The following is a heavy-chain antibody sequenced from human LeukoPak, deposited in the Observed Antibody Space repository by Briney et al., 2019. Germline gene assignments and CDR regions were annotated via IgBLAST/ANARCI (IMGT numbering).Heavy chain of an antibody. D-gene: IGHD3-10*01. CDR2: INPNSGGT. CDR3: ARVMYYYCSVIMYV. V-gene: IGHV1-2*02. J-gene: IGHJ6*03. CDR1: GYTFTGYY. Sequence: GASVKVSCKGSGYTFTGYYMHWVRQAPGQGIEWVGWINPNSGGTNNAQKFQGRVTMTMDTPISTSYMELSSLRSDDTAVYYCARVMYYYCSVIMYVWGKGTTVTISS.